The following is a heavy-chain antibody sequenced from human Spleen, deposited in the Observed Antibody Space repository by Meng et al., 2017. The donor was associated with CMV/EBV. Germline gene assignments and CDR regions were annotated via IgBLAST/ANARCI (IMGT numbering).Heavy chain of an antibody. J-gene: IGHJ6*02. CDR3: ARAYCSSTSCYFDYYGTDV. D-gene: IGHD2-2*01. Sequence: SETLSLTCAVYGGSFSGYYWSWIRQPPGKGLEWIGEINHSGSTNYNPSLKSRVTISVDTSKNQFSLKLSSVTAADTAVYYCARAYCSSTSCYFDYYGTDVWGQGTTVTVSS. V-gene: IGHV4-34*01. CDR1: GGSFSGYY. CDR2: INHSGST.